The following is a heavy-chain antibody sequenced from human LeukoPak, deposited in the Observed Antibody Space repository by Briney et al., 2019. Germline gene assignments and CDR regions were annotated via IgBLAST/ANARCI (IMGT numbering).Heavy chain of an antibody. V-gene: IGHV4-38-2*02. D-gene: IGHD1-1*01. CDR3: AREAERRIVN. CDR1: GFSISSGYY. J-gene: IGHJ4*02. Sequence: PSETLSLTCVVSGFSISSGYYWGWIRQPPGKGLEWIANIHVSGTTFYNSSLNSRVAISIDTSKNQFSLKPSSVTAADTAVYFCAREAERRIVNWGRGTLVTVSS. CDR2: IHVSGTT.